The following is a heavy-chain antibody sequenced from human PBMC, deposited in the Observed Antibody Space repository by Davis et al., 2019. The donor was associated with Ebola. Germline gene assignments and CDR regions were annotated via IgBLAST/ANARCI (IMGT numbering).Heavy chain of an antibody. CDR1: GFTFSNYW. CDR2: IKQDGSEK. CDR3: ARERHSSGWLKDV. Sequence: GRSLRLSCAASGFTFSNYWMSWVRQAPGKGPEWVAIIKQDGSEKYYVDSVKGRFTISRDNSKNTLYLQMNSLRAEDTAVYYCARERHSSGWLKDVWGKGTTVTVSS. J-gene: IGHJ6*04. D-gene: IGHD6-19*01. V-gene: IGHV3-7*01.